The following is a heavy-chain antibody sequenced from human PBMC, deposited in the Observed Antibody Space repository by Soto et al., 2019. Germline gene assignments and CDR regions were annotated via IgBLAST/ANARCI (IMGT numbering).Heavy chain of an antibody. Sequence: GGSLRLSCAASGFTFSSNWMSWVRQAPGRGLEWMANIKYDGSEKYYVDSVKGRLTISRDNAKNSLYLQMNSLRAEDTAVYYCASSPHKDSRPDYWGQGTLVTVSS. J-gene: IGHJ4*02. CDR2: IKYDGSEK. D-gene: IGHD3-22*01. CDR1: GFTFSSNW. CDR3: ASSPHKDSRPDY. V-gene: IGHV3-7*03.